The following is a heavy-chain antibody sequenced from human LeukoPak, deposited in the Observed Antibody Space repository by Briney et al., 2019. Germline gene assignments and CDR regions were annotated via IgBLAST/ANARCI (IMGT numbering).Heavy chain of an antibody. CDR3: ARGGDSSGQDY. J-gene: IGHJ4*02. CDR2: IKQDGSEK. CDR1: GFIFSSYW. V-gene: IGHV3-7*01. D-gene: IGHD3-22*01. Sequence: PGGSLRLSCAASGFIFSSYWMIWVRQAPGKGLEWVGNIKQDGSEKYYVDSVKGRFTISRDNAKNSLYLQMNSLRAEDTAVYYCARGGDSSGQDYWGQGTLVTVSS.